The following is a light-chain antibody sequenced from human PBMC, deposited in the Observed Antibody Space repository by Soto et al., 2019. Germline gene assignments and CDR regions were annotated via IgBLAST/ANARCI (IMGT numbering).Light chain of an antibody. CDR1: QNIDTY. Sequence: DIQMTQSPSSLSASVGDRVTITCRASQNIDTYLNWYLQKPGQAPKLLIYSAYSLQSGVSPRFSGDGSGTDVTLTTSSLQPEDFATYYCQQSYNFPLTVGQGPTV. CDR2: SAY. CDR3: QQSYNFPLT. J-gene: IGKJ1*01. V-gene: IGKV1-39*01.